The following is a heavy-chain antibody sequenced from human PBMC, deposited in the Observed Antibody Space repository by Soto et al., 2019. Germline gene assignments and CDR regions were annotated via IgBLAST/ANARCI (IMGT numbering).Heavy chain of an antibody. CDR2: ISPRSGGT. J-gene: IGHJ5*02. V-gene: IGHV1-2*02. D-gene: IGHD3-10*01. CDR3: AKKGGGPFPFDP. CDR1: GYTFIDYY. Sequence: ASVKVSCKASGYTFIDYYIHWVRQAPGQGLEWMGWISPRSGGTNYAQKLQGRVTITRDTSTSTAYMELTSLRSDDTAVYYCAKKGGGPFPFDPWGQGTRVTVSS.